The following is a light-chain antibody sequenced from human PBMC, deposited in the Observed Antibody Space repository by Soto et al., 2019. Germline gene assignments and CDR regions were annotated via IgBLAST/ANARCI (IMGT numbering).Light chain of an antibody. CDR3: QQYHDWPPWT. J-gene: IGKJ1*01. Sequence: ETVMTQSPATLSVSPGERATLSCRASQSVSSNLAWYQQKPGQAPRLLIYGASTSATGIPTRFSGRGSGTEFTLTISRLQSDDFALYYCQQYHDWPPWTFGQGTKVEVK. CDR1: QSVSSN. V-gene: IGKV3-15*01. CDR2: GAS.